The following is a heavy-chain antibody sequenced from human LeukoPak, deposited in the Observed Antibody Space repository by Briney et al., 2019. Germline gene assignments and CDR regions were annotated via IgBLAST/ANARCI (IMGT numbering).Heavy chain of an antibody. CDR1: GGSIISSSYY. Sequence: PSETLSLTCTVSGGSIISSSYYWGWIRQPPGKGLEWIGSIYYSGKTDYNPSLKSRVTISVETSKNQFSLKLSSVTAADTAVYYCARGRSVSVFGVVKHKGRWFDPWGQGTLVTVSS. J-gene: IGHJ5*02. CDR3: ARGRSVSVFGVVKHKGRWFDP. CDR2: IYYSGKT. V-gene: IGHV4-39*07. D-gene: IGHD3-3*01.